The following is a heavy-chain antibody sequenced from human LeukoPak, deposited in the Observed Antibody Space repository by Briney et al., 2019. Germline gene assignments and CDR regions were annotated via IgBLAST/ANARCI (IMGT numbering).Heavy chain of an antibody. CDR3: ARDRGGFNTDSFDI. J-gene: IGHJ3*02. CDR2: ITSSSNI. V-gene: IGHV3-21*01. Sequence: GGSLRLSCAASGFSFSSYTMNWVRQAPGKGLEWVSSITSSSNIYYADSVKGRFTVSRDNAKNSLFLQMDSLRAEDTAVYYCARDRGGFNTDSFDIWGQGTMVTVSS. D-gene: IGHD1-26*01. CDR1: GFSFSSYT.